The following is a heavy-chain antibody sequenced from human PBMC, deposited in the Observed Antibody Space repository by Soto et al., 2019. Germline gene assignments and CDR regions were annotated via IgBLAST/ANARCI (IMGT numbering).Heavy chain of an antibody. V-gene: IGHV1-2*02. J-gene: IGHJ6*03. Sequence: VQLAQSGAEVKKPGASVKVSCKTSGDSFNDYYIHWVRQAPGQGLEWMGWINPNGGATKYAQKFQGRVTVTRDTSIRTVCMELSSLRSDDTAVYYCARESGGATATLDYYYFYMDVWGKGTTVTVSS. D-gene: IGHD5-12*01. CDR3: ARESGGATATLDYYYFYMDV. CDR1: GDSFNDYY. CDR2: INPNGGAT.